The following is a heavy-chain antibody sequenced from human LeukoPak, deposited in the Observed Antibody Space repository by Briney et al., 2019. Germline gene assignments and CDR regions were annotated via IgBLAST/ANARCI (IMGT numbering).Heavy chain of an antibody. CDR2: INHSGST. V-gene: IGHV4-34*01. J-gene: IGHJ4*02. D-gene: IGHD5-24*01. CDR3: ASRKKWLQSFDY. Sequence: SETLSLTCAVYGGSFSGYYWSWIRQLPGKGLEWIGEINHSGSTNYNPSLKSRVTISVDTSKNQFSLKLSSVTAADTAVYYCASRKKWLQSFDYWGQGTLVTVSS. CDR1: GGSFSGYY.